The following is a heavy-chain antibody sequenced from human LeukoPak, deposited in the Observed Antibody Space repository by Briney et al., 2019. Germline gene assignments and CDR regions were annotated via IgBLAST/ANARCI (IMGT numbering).Heavy chain of an antibody. V-gene: IGHV3-11*01. CDR1: GFAFSDCY. CDR2: IGGSGGDI. J-gene: IGHJ4*02. CDR3: ARYARELDY. Sequence: PGGSLRLSCAASGFAFSDCYITWIRQAPGKGLEYISYIGGSGGDITYADSVGGRFTVSRDNAKNSLYLQMNSLRVEDTAVYYCARYARELDYWGQGSLVTVSS. D-gene: IGHD2-2*01.